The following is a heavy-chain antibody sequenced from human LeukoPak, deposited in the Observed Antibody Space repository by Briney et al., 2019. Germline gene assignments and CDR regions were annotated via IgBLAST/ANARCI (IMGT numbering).Heavy chain of an antibody. CDR1: GFSVSNNY. Sequence: GSLRLSCAASGFSVSNNYMSWVRQPPGKGLEWIGIIYYSGSTYYNPSLKGRVTISVDTSKNQFSLKLSSVTAADTAVYYCARAFRARYFDLWGRGTLVTVSS. CDR3: ARAFRARYFDL. CDR2: IYYSGST. V-gene: IGHV4-39*01. J-gene: IGHJ2*01. D-gene: IGHD2/OR15-2a*01.